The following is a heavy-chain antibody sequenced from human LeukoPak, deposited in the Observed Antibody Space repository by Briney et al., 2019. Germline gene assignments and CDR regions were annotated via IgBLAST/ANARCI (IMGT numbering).Heavy chain of an antibody. CDR1: GGSFSGYY. D-gene: IGHD3-22*01. J-gene: IGHJ1*01. CDR2: INHSGST. V-gene: IGHV4-34*01. Sequence: SETLSLTCAVYGGSFSGYYWSWIRQPPGKGLEWIGEINHSGSTNYNPSLKSRVTISVDTSKNQFSLKLSSVTAADTAVYYCARTKARTYYDSSGSFQHWGQGTLVTVSS. CDR3: ARTKARTYYDSSGSFQH.